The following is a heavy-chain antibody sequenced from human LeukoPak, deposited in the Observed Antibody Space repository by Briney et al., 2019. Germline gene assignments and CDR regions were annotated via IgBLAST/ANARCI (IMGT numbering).Heavy chain of an antibody. CDR1: GGSISSYY. CDR2: IYYSGST. Sequence: SETLSLTCTVSGGSISSYYWSWIRQPPGKGLEWIGYIYYSGSTNYNPSLKSRVTISVDTSKNQSSLKLSSVTAADTAVYYCARVGRGSTPRYYMDVWGKGTTVTISS. J-gene: IGHJ6*03. D-gene: IGHD2-15*01. CDR3: ARVGRGSTPRYYMDV. V-gene: IGHV4-59*01.